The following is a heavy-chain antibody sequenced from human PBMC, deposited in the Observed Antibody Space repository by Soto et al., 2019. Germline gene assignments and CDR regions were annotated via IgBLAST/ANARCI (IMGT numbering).Heavy chain of an antibody. V-gene: IGHV1-69*05. CDR3: ARDIGFDIDY. CDR1: GGTFSSYA. J-gene: IGHJ4*02. D-gene: IGHD5-12*01. CDR2: IIPIFGTA. Sequence: QVQLVQSGAEVKKPGSSVKVSCKASGGTFSSYAISWVRQAPGQGLEWMGGIIPIFGTADYAQKFQGRVIMTTDTSTSTAYMELTSLTFDDSAVYFCARDIGFDIDYWGQGTLVTVS.